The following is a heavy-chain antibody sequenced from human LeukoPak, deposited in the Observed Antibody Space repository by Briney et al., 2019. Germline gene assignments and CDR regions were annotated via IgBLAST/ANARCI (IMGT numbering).Heavy chain of an antibody. CDR3: ARQKLNKILLWFDP. J-gene: IGHJ5*02. V-gene: IGHV4-39*01. D-gene: IGHD2-15*01. CDR1: GDSMNTLLYY. CDR2: VYYSGTT. Sequence: SETLSLTCTVPGDSMNTLLYYWAWIRQSPGKGPEWIGSVYYSGTTYYNSALQSRVTLSEDTSNNQFSLTLSSVTAADTAIYYCARQKLNKILLWFDPWGQGILVTVSS.